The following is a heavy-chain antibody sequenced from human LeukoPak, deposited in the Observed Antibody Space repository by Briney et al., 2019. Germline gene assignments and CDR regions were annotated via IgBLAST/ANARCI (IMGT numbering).Heavy chain of an antibody. CDR2: IGTAGDT. D-gene: IGHD3-22*01. V-gene: IGHV3-13*01. CDR3: ARGDSSGYQRNTKLDY. Sequence: GGSLRLSCAASGFTFSSYDMHWVRQTTGKGLEWVSAIGTAGDTYYPGSVKGRFTISRENAKNSLYLQMNSLRAGDTAVYHCARGDSSGYQRNTKLDYWGQGTLVTVSS. CDR1: GFTFSSYD. J-gene: IGHJ4*02.